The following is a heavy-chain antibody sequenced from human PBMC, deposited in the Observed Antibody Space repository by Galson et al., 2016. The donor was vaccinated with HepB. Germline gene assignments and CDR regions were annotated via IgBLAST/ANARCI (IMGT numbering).Heavy chain of an antibody. Sequence: SLRLSCAASGFAFDIYAIHWVRQAPGKGLEWVSGISRNSAYVGYADSVKGRFTISRDNAKNSLYLQINSLRAEDTALYYCARVVRDYRTYSYSGPSYAMDVWGQGTTVTVSS. V-gene: IGHV3-9*01. D-gene: IGHD5-18*01. CDR3: ARVVRDYRTYSYSGPSYAMDV. J-gene: IGHJ6*02. CDR1: GFAFDIYA. CDR2: ISRNSAYV.